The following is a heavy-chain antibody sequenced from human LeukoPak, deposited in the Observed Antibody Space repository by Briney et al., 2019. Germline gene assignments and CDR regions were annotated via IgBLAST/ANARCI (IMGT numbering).Heavy chain of an antibody. CDR1: GFTFSSYG. J-gene: IGHJ4*02. CDR3: AKDPGPYYYDSSEDYFDY. D-gene: IGHD3-22*01. Sequence: GGSLRLSCAASGFTFSSYGMHWVRQAPGKGLEWVAVISYDGSNKYYADSVKGRFTISRDNSKNTLYLQMNSLRAEDTAVYYCAKDPGPYYYDSSEDYFDYWGQGTLVTVSS. CDR2: ISYDGSNK. V-gene: IGHV3-30*18.